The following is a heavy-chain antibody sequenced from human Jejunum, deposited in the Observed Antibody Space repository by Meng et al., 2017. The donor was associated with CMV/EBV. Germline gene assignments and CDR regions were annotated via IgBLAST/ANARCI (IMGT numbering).Heavy chain of an antibody. D-gene: IGHD3-3*01. CDR2: INPYSGTA. Sequence: FINSYIPWVRQPPGQGLEWMGIINPYSGTATYAQKFQTRVTMTRDKSTSTVYMDLSSLKSEDTAIYYCARSYDDFWSGYYRRPSYWGQGTLVTVSS. CDR3: ARSYDDFWSGYYRRPSY. V-gene: IGHV1-46*01. J-gene: IGHJ4*02. CDR1: FINSY.